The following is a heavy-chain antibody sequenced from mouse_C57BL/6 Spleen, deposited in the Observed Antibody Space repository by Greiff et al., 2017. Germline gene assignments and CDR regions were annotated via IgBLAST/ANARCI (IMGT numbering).Heavy chain of an antibody. CDR3: ARGVGVVEAPYFDS. V-gene: IGHV1-69*01. Sequence: QVQLQQPGAELVMPGASVKLSCKASGYTFTSYWMHWVKQRPGQGLEWIGEIDPSDSYTNYNQKFKGKSTLTVDKSSSTAYMQLSSLTSEDSAVYYCARGVGVVEAPYFDSWGQGTTLTVSS. CDR2: IDPSDSYT. D-gene: IGHD1-1*01. J-gene: IGHJ2*01. CDR1: GYTFTSYW.